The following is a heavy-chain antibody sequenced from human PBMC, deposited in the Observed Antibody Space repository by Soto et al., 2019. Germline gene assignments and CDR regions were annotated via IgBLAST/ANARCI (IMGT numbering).Heavy chain of an antibody. CDR3: AKDRIVATTNYYYYGMDV. V-gene: IGHV3-30*18. CDR2: ISYDGSNK. Sequence: ESGGGVVQPGRSLRLSCAASGFTFSSYGMHWVRQAPGKGLEWVAVISYDGSNKYYADSVKGRFTISRDNSKNTLYLQMNSLRAEDTAVYYCAKDRIVATTNYYYYGMDVWGQGTTVTVSS. CDR1: GFTFSSYG. J-gene: IGHJ6*02. D-gene: IGHD5-12*01.